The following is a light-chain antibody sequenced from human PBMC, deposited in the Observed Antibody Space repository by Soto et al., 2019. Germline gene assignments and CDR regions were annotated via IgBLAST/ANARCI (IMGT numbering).Light chain of an antibody. CDR3: AAWDDSLSGPV. J-gene: IGLJ2*01. Sequence: QSVLTQPPSASGTPGQRVTISCSGSSSNIRSNYVYWYQQLPGTAPKLLIYRNNQRPSGVPDRFSGSKSDTSASLAISGLRSEDEADYYCAAWDDSLSGPVFGGGTKVTVL. CDR1: SSNIRSNY. V-gene: IGLV1-47*01. CDR2: RNN.